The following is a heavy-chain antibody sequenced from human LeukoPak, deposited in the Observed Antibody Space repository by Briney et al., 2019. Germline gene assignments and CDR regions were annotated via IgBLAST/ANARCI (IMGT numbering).Heavy chain of an antibody. CDR3: ARGRYYYGSGSYYNG. J-gene: IGHJ4*02. Sequence: KPSETLSLTCAVYGGSFSGYYWSWIRQPPGKGLEGVGEINHSGSTNYNPSLKSRVTISVDTSKNQFSLKLSSVTAADTAVYYCARGRYYYGSGSYYNGWGQGTLVTVSS. CDR1: GGSFSGYY. CDR2: INHSGST. V-gene: IGHV4-34*01. D-gene: IGHD3-10*01.